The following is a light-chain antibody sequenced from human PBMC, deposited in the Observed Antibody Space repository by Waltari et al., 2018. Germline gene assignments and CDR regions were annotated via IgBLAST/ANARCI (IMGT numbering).Light chain of an antibody. CDR2: QVS. Sequence: DVVMTQSPVSLSVTLGQPASISCRCSESLLIHDGKTYLNWFHQRPGQSPRRLIYQVSDRDSGVPDRFSGSGSGADLTLKISRVEAEDVGLYFCMLGTRPWTFGPGTKVEI. J-gene: IGKJ1*01. CDR1: ESLLIHDGKTY. CDR3: MLGTRPWT. V-gene: IGKV2-30*01.